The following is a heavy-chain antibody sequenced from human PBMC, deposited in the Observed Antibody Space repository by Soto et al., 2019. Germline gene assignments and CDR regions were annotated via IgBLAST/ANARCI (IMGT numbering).Heavy chain of an antibody. J-gene: IGHJ6*02. CDR3: AKEFIAVAGDDYYYGMDV. CDR2: ISYDGSNK. V-gene: IGHV3-30*18. CDR1: GFTFSSYG. D-gene: IGHD6-19*01. Sequence: QVQLVESGGGVVQPGRSLRLSCAASGFTFSSYGMHWVRQAPGKGLGWGAVISYDGSNKYYADSVKGRFTISRDNSKNTLYLQMNSLRAEDTAVYYCAKEFIAVAGDDYYYGMDVWGQGTTVTVSS.